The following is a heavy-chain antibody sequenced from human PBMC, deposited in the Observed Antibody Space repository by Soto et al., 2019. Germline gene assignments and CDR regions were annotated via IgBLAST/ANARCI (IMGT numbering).Heavy chain of an antibody. D-gene: IGHD4-17*01. J-gene: IGHJ3*02. CDR3: ARGSSDGDYEGDDAFDI. V-gene: IGHV3-64*01. Sequence: EVQLVESGGGLVQPGGSLRLSCAASGFTFSSYAMHWVRQAPGKGLEYVSAISSNGGSTYYANSVKGRFTISRDNSKNTLYLQMGSLRAEDMAVYYCARGSSDGDYEGDDAFDIWGQGTMVTVSA. CDR1: GFTFSSYA. CDR2: ISSNGGST.